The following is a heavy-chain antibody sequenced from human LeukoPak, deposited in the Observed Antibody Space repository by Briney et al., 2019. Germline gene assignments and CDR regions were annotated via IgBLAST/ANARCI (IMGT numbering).Heavy chain of an antibody. D-gene: IGHD3-3*01. CDR1: GGTFSSYA. V-gene: IGHV1-69*13. CDR2: IIPIFGTA. Sequence: SVKVSCKASGGTFSSYAISWVRQAPGQGLEWMGGIIPIFGTANYAQKFQGRVTITADESTSTAYMELSSLRSEDTAVYYCARDSITIFGVVTPRRFYFDYWGQGTLDTVSS. CDR3: ARDSITIFGVVTPRRFYFDY. J-gene: IGHJ4*02.